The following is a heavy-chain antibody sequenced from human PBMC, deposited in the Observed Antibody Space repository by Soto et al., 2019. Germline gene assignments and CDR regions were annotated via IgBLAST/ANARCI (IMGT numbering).Heavy chain of an antibody. V-gene: IGHV4-31*03. D-gene: IGHD3-22*01. CDR2: IYYSGST. J-gene: IGHJ1*01. CDR3: AIYDSSGSRGFQH. Sequence: SETLSLTCTVSCVSISSGGYYCSWIRPHPGKGLEWIGYIYYSGSTYYNPSLKSRVTISVDTSKNQFSLKLSSVTAADTAVYYCAIYDSSGSRGFQHWGQGTLVTVSS. CDR1: CVSISSGGYY.